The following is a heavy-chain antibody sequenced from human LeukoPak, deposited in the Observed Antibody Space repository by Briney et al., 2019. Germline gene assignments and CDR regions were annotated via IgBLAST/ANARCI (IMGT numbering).Heavy chain of an antibody. V-gene: IGHV3-33*01. J-gene: IGHJ4*02. CDR3: ARAGYDSSGPYILGVDY. CDR1: GFTFSSYG. Sequence: GGSLRLSCAASGFTFSSYGMHWVRQAPGKGLEWVAVIWYDGSNKYYADSVKGRFTISRDNSKNTLYPQMNSLRAEDTAVYYCARAGYDSSGPYILGVDYWGQGTLVTVSS. CDR2: IWYDGSNK. D-gene: IGHD3-22*01.